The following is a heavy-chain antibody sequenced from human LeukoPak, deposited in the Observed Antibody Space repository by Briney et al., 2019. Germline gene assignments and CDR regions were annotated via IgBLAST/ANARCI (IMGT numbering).Heavy chain of an antibody. Sequence: PSETLSLTCAVYGGSFSGYYWSWIRQPPGKGLEWIGDINHSGSTNYNPSPKSRVTLSVDTSKNQFSLKLSPVTAADTAVDYCAREALLWLGEFNWFDPWGQGTLVTVSS. CDR1: GGSFSGYY. J-gene: IGHJ5*02. CDR2: INHSGST. CDR3: AREALLWLGEFNWFDP. D-gene: IGHD3-10*01. V-gene: IGHV4-34*01.